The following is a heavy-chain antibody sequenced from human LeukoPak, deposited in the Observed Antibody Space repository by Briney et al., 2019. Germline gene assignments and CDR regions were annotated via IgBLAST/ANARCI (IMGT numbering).Heavy chain of an antibody. CDR1: VFTFINYY. V-gene: IGHV3-7*01. D-gene: IGHD2-15*01. Sequence: TGGSLRLSCAVSVFTFINYYMSWVRQAPWKGLEWVANISQVGTETFYVDSVKGRFTISRDNAKNSLYLQMSSLRAEDTAVYYCAQLLLRGPTAWGQGTLVTVSS. J-gene: IGHJ4*02. CDR3: AQLLLRGPTA. CDR2: ISQVGTET.